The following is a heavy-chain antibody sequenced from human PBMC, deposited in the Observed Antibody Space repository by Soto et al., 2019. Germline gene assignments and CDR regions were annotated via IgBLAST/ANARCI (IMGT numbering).Heavy chain of an antibody. CDR2: ISGSGGST. V-gene: IGHV3-23*01. CDR1: GFTFSSYA. Sequence: GGSLRLSCAASGFTFSSYAMSWVRQAPGKGLEWVSAISGSGGSTYYADSVKGRFTISRDNSKNTLYLQMSSLRAEDTAVYYCATHNYDFWSGYSGIAAAGTIDYWGQGTLVTVSS. J-gene: IGHJ4*02. CDR3: ATHNYDFWSGYSGIAAAGTIDY. D-gene: IGHD3-3*01.